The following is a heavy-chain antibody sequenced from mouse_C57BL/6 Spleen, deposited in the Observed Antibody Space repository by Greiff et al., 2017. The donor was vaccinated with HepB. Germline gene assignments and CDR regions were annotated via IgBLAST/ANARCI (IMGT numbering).Heavy chain of an antibody. Sequence: VHLVESGPGLVQPSQSLSITCTVSGFSLTSYGVHWVRQPPGKGLEWLGVIWSGGSTDYNAAFISRLSISKDNSKSQVFFKMNSLQADDTAIYYCAKNEGQDWYFDVWGTGTTVTVSS. D-gene: IGHD3-3*01. J-gene: IGHJ1*03. CDR1: GFSLTSYG. V-gene: IGHV2-4*01. CDR3: AKNEGQDWYFDV. CDR2: IWSGGST.